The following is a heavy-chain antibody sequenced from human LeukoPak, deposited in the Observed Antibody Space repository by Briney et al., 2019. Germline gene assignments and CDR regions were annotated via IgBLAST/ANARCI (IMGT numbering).Heavy chain of an antibody. CDR2: IYYSGST. Sequence: TSDTLSLTCTVSGGSISSSSYYWGWIRQPPGKGLEWIGSIYYSGSTYYNPSLKSRVTISVDTSKNQFSLKLSSVTAADTAVYYCAGGDYDYGDYWGQGTLVTVSS. J-gene: IGHJ4*02. D-gene: IGHD3-16*01. CDR3: AGGDYDYGDY. CDR1: GGSISSSSYY. V-gene: IGHV4-39*01.